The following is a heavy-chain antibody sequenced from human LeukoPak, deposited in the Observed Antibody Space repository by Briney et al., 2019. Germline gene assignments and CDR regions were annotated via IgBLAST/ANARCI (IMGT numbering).Heavy chain of an antibody. V-gene: IGHV3-53*01. CDR2: IYSGGST. CDR1: GFTVSSNY. J-gene: IGHJ6*03. Sequence: PGGSLRLSCAASGFTVSSNYMSWVRQAPGKGLEWVSVIYSGGSTYYADSVKGRLTISRDNSKNTLYLQMNSLRAEDTAVYYCARDLYYYYYMDVWGKGTTVTVSS. CDR3: ARDLYYYYYMDV.